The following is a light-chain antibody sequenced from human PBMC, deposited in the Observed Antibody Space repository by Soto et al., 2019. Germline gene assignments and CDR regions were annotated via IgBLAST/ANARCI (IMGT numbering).Light chain of an antibody. Sequence: DIHMTQSPSSLSASGGDRVTIPCRASQSISNYLNWYQQKPGKAPNLLIYIASNLHSGVPSRFSGSGSGTDFTLTISSLQPEDFATYYCQQSYSTPYTFGQGTKVDIK. CDR3: QQSYSTPYT. CDR1: QSISNY. J-gene: IGKJ2*01. V-gene: IGKV1-39*01. CDR2: IAS.